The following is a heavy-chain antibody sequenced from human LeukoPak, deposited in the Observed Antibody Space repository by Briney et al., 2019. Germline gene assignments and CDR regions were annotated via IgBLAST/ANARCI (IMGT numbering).Heavy chain of an antibody. V-gene: IGHV4-59*01. D-gene: IGHD6-13*01. CDR2: IYYSGST. Sequence: PSETLSLTCTVSGGSISSYYWSWIRQPPGKGLEWIGHIYYSGSTNYNPSLKSRVTISVDTSKNQFSLKLSSVTAADTAVYYCARGFGYSSSWGDNWFDPWGQGTLVTVSS. CDR3: ARGFGYSSSWGDNWFDP. CDR1: GGSISSYY. J-gene: IGHJ5*02.